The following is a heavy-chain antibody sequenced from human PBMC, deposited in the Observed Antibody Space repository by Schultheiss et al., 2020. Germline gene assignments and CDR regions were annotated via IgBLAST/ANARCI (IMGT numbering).Heavy chain of an antibody. D-gene: IGHD7-27*01. CDR1: GFTFSSYA. CDR2: ISSSSSTI. V-gene: IGHV3-48*01. J-gene: IGHJ4*02. CDR3: AKARETGRYYFDN. Sequence: GGSLRLSCAASGFTFSSYAMSWVRQAPGKGLEWVSYISSSSSTIYYADSVKGRFTISRDNSYNTLYLQMNSLRAEDTAVYYCAKARETGRYYFDNWGQGTLVTVSS.